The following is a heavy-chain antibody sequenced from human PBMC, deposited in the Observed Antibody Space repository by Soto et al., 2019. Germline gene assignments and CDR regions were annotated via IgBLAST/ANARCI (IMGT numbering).Heavy chain of an antibody. CDR3: AKRSPYSSGWYSPIFDY. D-gene: IGHD6-13*01. CDR2: ISESGGST. CDR1: GFSFSDYA. V-gene: IGHV3-23*01. Sequence: GGPRTLSCAASGFSFSDYAMSWLRQAPGKGLEWVSLISESGGSTHYADSVRGRFTVSRDNSKNSLSLRMNSLRDEDTAVYFCAKRSPYSSGWYSPIFDYWGQGA. J-gene: IGHJ4*02.